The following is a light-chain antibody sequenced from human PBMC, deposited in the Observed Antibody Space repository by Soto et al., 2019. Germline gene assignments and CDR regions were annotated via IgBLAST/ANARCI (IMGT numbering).Light chain of an antibody. Sequence: EIVLTQSPGTLSLSPGERATLSCRASQSISRPYLAWYQQKPGQAPRLLIDGASSRATGVPDRFSGSGSGTDSTLTISRLEPEDFAVYYCQQYDSWTFGQGTKVDIK. J-gene: IGKJ1*01. CDR3: QQYDSWT. V-gene: IGKV3-20*01. CDR1: QSISRPY. CDR2: GAS.